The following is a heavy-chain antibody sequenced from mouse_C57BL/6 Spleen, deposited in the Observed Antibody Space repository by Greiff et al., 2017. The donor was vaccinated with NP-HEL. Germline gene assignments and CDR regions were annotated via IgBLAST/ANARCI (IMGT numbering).Heavy chain of an antibody. CDR3: ARSPIYDGYYHVFAY. D-gene: IGHD2-3*01. CDR1: GYTFTSYW. V-gene: IGHV1-55*01. Sequence: QVQLKQPGAELVKPGASVKMSCKASGYTFTSYWITWVKQRPGQGLEWIGDIYPGSGSTNYNEKFKSKATLTVDTSSSTAYMQLSSLTSEDSAVYYCARSPIYDGYYHVFAYWGQGTLVTVSA. CDR2: IYPGSGST. J-gene: IGHJ3*01.